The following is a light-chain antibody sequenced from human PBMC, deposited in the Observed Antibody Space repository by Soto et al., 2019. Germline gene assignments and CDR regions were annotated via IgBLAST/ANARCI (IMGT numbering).Light chain of an antibody. J-gene: IGKJ5*01. CDR2: DAS. Sequence: DIKITESPASLYSCLLDIVTITCQASQNINNYLNWYQQKPGRAPKLLIYDASNLEAGVPSRFRGSGSGTDFTFTISRLQTEDIATYYCQQYENLPTFGQGTRLEI. V-gene: IGKV1-33*01. CDR1: QNINNY. CDR3: QQYENLPT.